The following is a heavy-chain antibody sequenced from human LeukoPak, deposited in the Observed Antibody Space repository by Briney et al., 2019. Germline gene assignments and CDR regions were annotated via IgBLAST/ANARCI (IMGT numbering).Heavy chain of an antibody. CDR1: GFTFDTYA. J-gene: IGHJ4*02. CDR2: ISWNSGSI. D-gene: IGHD6-19*01. CDR3: AKPRSFIAVTAFDF. Sequence: SGRSLRLSCAASGFTFDTYAMHWVRQAPGKGLEWVSGISWNSGSIGYADSVKGRFTISRDNAKNSLYLQMNSLRVEDTALYYCAKPRSFIAVTAFDFWGQGTLVTVSS. V-gene: IGHV3-9*01.